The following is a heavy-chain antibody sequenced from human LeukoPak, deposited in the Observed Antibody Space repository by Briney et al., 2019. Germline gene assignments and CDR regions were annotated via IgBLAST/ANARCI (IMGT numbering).Heavy chain of an antibody. CDR1: GYTFTGYY. J-gene: IGHJ4*02. CDR2: INPNSGGT. Sequence: GASVKVSCKASGYTFTGYYMHWVRQAPGQGLEWMGWINPNSGGTNYAQKFQGRVTMTRDTSISTAYMELSRLRSDDTAVYYCARANTIFGVARGYFDYWGQGTLVTVSS. V-gene: IGHV1-2*02. CDR3: ARANTIFGVARGYFDY. D-gene: IGHD3-3*01.